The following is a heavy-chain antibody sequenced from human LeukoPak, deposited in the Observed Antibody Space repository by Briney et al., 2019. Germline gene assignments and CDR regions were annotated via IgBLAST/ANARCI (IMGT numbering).Heavy chain of an antibody. Sequence: GGSLRLSCAASGFSVSTNYMSWVRQAPGKGLEWVSIMYTGGSTYYADSVKGRFTISRDNSKNTLYLQMNSLRAEDTAVYYCAKDLELGIYNWFDPWGQGTLVTVSS. J-gene: IGHJ5*02. V-gene: IGHV3-66*02. D-gene: IGHD5-24*01. CDR2: MYTGGST. CDR3: AKDLELGIYNWFDP. CDR1: GFSVSTNY.